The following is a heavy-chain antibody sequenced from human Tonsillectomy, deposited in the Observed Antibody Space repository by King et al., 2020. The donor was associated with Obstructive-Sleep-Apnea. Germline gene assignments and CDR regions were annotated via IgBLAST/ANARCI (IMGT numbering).Heavy chain of an antibody. CDR1: GYSISSGYY. Sequence: QLQESGPGLVKPLETLSLTCTVSGYSISSGYYWGWIRQPPGKGLEWIGSIYHSGSTYYNPSLKSRVTISVDTSKNQFSLKLSSVTAADTAVYYCAREALGYCSSTSCYADPYYYYGMDVWGQGTTVTVSS. D-gene: IGHD2-2*01. J-gene: IGHJ6*02. CDR3: AREALGYCSSTSCYADPYYYYGMDV. V-gene: IGHV4-38-2*02. CDR2: IYHSGST.